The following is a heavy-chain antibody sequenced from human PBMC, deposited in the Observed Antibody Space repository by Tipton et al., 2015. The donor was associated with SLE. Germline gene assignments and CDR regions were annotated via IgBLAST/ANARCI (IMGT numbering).Heavy chain of an antibody. J-gene: IGHJ5*02. CDR3: ARGQQGSYYDAGSGNWFDP. D-gene: IGHD1-26*01. CDR1: GGSISSWNW. Sequence: TLSLTCAVSGGSISSWNWWSWVRQPPGKGLEWVGEIFHSGSTKYNPSLQSRVTISVDKSKNHFSLKLSSVTAADTAVYYCARGQQGSYYDAGSGNWFDPWGQGTLVTVSS. V-gene: IGHV4-4*02. CDR2: IFHSGST.